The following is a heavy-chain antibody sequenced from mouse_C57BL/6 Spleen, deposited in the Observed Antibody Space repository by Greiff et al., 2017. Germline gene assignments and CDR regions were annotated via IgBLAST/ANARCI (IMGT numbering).Heavy chain of an antibody. D-gene: IGHD1-1*01. CDR3: ASEDYYGSSYAY. CDR1: GYSITSGYY. J-gene: IGHJ3*01. V-gene: IGHV3-6*01. Sequence: EVKLMESGPGLVKPSQSLSLTCSVTGYSITSGYYWNWIRQFPGNKLEWMGYISYDGSNNYNPSLKNRISITRDTSKNQFFLKLNSVTTEDTATYYCASEDYYGSSYAYWGQGTLVTVSA. CDR2: ISYDGSN.